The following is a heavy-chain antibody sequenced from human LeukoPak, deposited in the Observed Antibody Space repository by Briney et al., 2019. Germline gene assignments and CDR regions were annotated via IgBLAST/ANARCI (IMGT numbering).Heavy chain of an antibody. J-gene: IGHJ3*02. D-gene: IGHD2-21*01. Sequence: GASVKVSCKASGYTFTGYYMHWVRQAPGQGLEWMGWINPNSGGTNYAQTFQGRVTMTRDTSISTAYMELSRLRSDDTAVYYCARGGHSVVVIAIFAFDIWGQGTMVTVSS. CDR3: ARGGHSVVVIAIFAFDI. V-gene: IGHV1-2*02. CDR2: INPNSGGT. CDR1: GYTFTGYY.